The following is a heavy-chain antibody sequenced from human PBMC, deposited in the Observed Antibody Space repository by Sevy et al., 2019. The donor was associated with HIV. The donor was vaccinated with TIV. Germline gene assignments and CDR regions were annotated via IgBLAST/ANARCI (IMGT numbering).Heavy chain of an antibody. V-gene: IGHV3-15*01. Sequence: GGSLRLSCAASGFTFSNAWMSWVRQAPAKGLEWVGRIKSKTDGGKTDYAAPVKGRFTISRDDSKNTLYLQMNSLKTEDTAVYYCTTVEMATITGENFDYWGQGTLVTVSS. CDR3: TTVEMATITGENFDY. J-gene: IGHJ4*02. CDR2: IKSKTDGGKT. D-gene: IGHD5-12*01. CDR1: GFTFSNAW.